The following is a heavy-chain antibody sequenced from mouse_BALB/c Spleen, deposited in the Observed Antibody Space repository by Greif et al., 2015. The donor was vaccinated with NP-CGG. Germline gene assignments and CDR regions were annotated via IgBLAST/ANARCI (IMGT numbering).Heavy chain of an antibody. CDR1: GFTFSSFG. CDR2: ISSGSSTI. J-gene: IGHJ3*01. Sequence: EVQLVESGGGLVQPGGSRKLSCAASGFTFSSFGMHWVRQAPERGLEWVAYISSGSSTIYYADTVKGRFTISRDNPKNTLFLQMTSLRSEDTAMYYCARSYYYGSSSAWFAYWGQGTLVTVSA. CDR3: ARSYYYGSSSAWFAY. V-gene: IGHV5-17*02. D-gene: IGHD1-1*01.